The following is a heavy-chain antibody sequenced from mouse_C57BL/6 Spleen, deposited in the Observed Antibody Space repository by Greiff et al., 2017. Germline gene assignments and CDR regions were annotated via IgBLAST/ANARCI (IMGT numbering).Heavy chain of an antibody. CDR2: SRNKANDYTT. CDR1: GFTFSDFY. Sequence: EVQVVESGGGLVQSGRSLRLSCATSGFTFSDFYMEWVRQAPGKGLEWIAASRNKANDYTTEYSASVKGRFIVSRDTSQSILYLQMNALRAEDTAIYCCARDAGEAWFAYWGQGTLVTVSA. J-gene: IGHJ3*01. CDR3: ARDAGEAWFAY. V-gene: IGHV7-1*01.